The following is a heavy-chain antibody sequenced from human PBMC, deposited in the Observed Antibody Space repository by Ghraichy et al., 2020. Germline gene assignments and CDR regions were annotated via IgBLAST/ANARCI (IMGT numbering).Heavy chain of an antibody. V-gene: IGHV3-21*01. Sequence: GGSLRLSCAASGFTFSSYSMNWVRQAPGKGLEWVSSISSSSSYIYYADSVKGRFTISRDNAKNSLYLQMNSLRAEDTAVYYCARSVDYGDYRVYYCGQGTLVTVSS. D-gene: IGHD4-17*01. CDR1: GFTFSSYS. J-gene: IGHJ4*02. CDR3: ARSVDYGDYRVYY. CDR2: ISSSSSYI.